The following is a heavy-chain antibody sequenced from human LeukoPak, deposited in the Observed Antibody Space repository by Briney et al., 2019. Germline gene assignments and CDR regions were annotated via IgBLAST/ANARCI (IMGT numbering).Heavy chain of an antibody. CDR2: ISSSSSYI. D-gene: IGHD3-10*01. V-gene: IGHV3-21*01. CDR1: GFTFSSNS. Sequence: TGGSLRLSCAASGFTFSSNSMNWVRQAPGKGLEWVSSISSSSSYIYYADSVKGRFTISRDNAKNSLYLQMNSLRAEDTAVYYCARDLYPYMVRGVMAAFDIWGQGTMVTVSS. J-gene: IGHJ3*02. CDR3: ARDLYPYMVRGVMAAFDI.